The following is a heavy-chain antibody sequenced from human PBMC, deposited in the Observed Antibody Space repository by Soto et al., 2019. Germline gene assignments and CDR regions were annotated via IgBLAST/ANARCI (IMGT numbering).Heavy chain of an antibody. CDR2: IYYSGAT. CDR1: GGSISSTSYY. J-gene: IGHJ1*01. D-gene: IGHD3-22*01. CDR3: ARYYDTSNRPYFHH. V-gene: IGHV4-39*01. Sequence: SETLSLTCAVSGGSISSTSYYSAWIRQPPGKGLEWVGTIYYSGATYYNPSLTSRLTISVDTSKNQFSLRLSSVTAADTAMYYCARYYDTSNRPYFHHWGQGTRVTVSS.